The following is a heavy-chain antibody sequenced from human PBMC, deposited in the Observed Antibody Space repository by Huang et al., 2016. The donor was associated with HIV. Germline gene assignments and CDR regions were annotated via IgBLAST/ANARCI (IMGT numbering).Heavy chain of an antibody. CDR1: GGSIRSSDYH. CDR2: FYYKGGT. CDR3: ARHREGPVAYYSGWGSHLNYMDV. D-gene: IGHD3-10*01. Sequence: QLLLQESGPGLVKPSEALALTCAVSGGSIRSSDYHWGWIRQPPGKGREWVGSFYYKGGTHDSPSRKSRVTIAVDTSKNLFFLNLTSMTAADTAVYYCARHREGPVAYYSGWGSHLNYMDVWGRGRTVVVSS. V-gene: IGHV4-39*01. J-gene: IGHJ6*03.